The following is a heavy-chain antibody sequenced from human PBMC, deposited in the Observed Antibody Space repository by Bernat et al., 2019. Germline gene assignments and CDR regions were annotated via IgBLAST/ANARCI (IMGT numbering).Heavy chain of an antibody. CDR1: GFTFSSYG. CDR2: ISYDGSNK. D-gene: IGHD2-21*01. Sequence: QVQLVESGGGVVQPGRSLRLSCAASGFTFSSYGMHWVRQAPGKGLEWVAVISYDGSNKYYADSVKGRFTISRDNSKNTLYLQMNSLRAEDTAVYYCAKTRYPIVVVNAGMDVWGQGTTVTVSS. CDR3: AKTRYPIVVVNAGMDV. V-gene: IGHV3-30*18. J-gene: IGHJ6*02.